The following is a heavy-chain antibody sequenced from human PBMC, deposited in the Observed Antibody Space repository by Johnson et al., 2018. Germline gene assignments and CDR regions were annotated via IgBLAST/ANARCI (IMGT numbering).Heavy chain of an antibody. Sequence: VQLVESGPGLVKXSETLSLTCTVSGGSISSYYWSWIRQPPGKGLEWIGYIYYSGSTNYNPYLKSRVPISVDTSKNQFSLKLSSVTAADPAVYYCARIALIDYLLDVWGKGTTVTVSS. V-gene: IGHV4-59*01. J-gene: IGHJ6*04. CDR3: ARIALIDYLLDV. CDR2: IYYSGST. CDR1: GGSISSYY. D-gene: IGHD4-11*01.